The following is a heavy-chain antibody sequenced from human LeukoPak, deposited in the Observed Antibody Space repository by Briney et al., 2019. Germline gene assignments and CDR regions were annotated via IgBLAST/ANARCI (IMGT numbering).Heavy chain of an antibody. Sequence: SETLSLTCAVSGGSFSGFRWHWIRQPPGKGPEWIGEINHSGGTTYNPSLKSRVTISVDTSKNHFSLRLNSVTAADTAVYYCARVCGPRDGYNWGFDYCGQGTLVTVSS. D-gene: IGHD5-24*01. CDR1: GGSFSGFR. V-gene: IGHV4-34*01. CDR3: ARVCGPRDGYNWGFDY. CDR2: INHSGGT. J-gene: IGHJ4*02.